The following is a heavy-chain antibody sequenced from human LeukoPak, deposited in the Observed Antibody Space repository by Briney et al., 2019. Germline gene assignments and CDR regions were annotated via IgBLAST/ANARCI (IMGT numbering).Heavy chain of an antibody. Sequence: SETLSLTCAVYGGSFSGYYWSWIRQPPGKGLEWIGEINHSGSTNYNPSLKSRVTISVDTSKNQLSLKLSSVTAADMAVYYCATHGRSYYYYGMDVWGQGTTVTVSS. CDR3: ATHGRSYYYYGMDV. CDR2: INHSGST. CDR1: GGSFSGYY. J-gene: IGHJ6*02. V-gene: IGHV4-34*01.